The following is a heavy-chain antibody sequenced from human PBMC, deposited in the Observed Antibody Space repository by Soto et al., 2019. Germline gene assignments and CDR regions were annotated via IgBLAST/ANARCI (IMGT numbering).Heavy chain of an antibody. CDR1: GFTFSSYW. J-gene: IGHJ4*02. CDR3: ARLNDFWSGYLDY. D-gene: IGHD3-3*01. V-gene: IGHV3-7*01. Sequence: PWGSLRLSCAASGFTFSSYWMSWVRQAPGKGLGWVANIKQDGSEKYYVDSVKGRFTISRDNAKNSLYLQMNSLRAEDTAVYYCARLNDFWSGYLDYWGQGTLVTVSS. CDR2: IKQDGSEK.